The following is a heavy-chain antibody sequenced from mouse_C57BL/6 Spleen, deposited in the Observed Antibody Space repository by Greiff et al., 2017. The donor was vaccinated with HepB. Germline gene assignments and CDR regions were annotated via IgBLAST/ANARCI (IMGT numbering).Heavy chain of an antibody. V-gene: IGHV1-81*01. D-gene: IGHD2-4*01. CDR3: ARSGAYDYDWFAY. CDR1: GYTFTSYG. CDR2: IYPRSGNT. Sequence: QVQLQQSGAELARPGASVKLSCKASGYTFTSYGISWVKQRTGQGLEWIGEIYPRSGNTYYNEKFKGKATLTADKSSSTAYMELRSLTSEDSAVYFCARSGAYDYDWFAYWGQGTLVTFSA. J-gene: IGHJ3*01.